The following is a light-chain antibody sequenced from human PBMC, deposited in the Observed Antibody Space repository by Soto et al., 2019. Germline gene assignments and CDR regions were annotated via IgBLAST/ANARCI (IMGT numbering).Light chain of an antibody. Sequence: EIVLMQSPGTLSLSPGERATLSCRASQSVSSSHLAWYQQIPGQAPRLLIYGASSRANGTPNRFSGSGSGTDFTLTIRRLEPEDFAVYYCQQYGNSPPWTFGQGTKVEIK. V-gene: IGKV3-20*01. CDR2: GAS. CDR1: QSVSSSH. J-gene: IGKJ1*01. CDR3: QQYGNSPPWT.